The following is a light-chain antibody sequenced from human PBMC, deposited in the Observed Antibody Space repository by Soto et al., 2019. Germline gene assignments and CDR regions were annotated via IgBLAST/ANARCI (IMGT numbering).Light chain of an antibody. J-gene: IGLJ1*01. V-gene: IGLV2-8*01. Sequence: QSALAQPPFASGSLGQSVTISCTGTSXDVGAYNYVSWYQQHPGKAPKLMIYEVTRRPSGVPDRFSGSKSGNTASLNVSGLQAEDEADYYCCSYADNTDYVFGTGTKVTVL. CDR2: EVT. CDR1: SXDVGAYNY. CDR3: CSYADNTDYV.